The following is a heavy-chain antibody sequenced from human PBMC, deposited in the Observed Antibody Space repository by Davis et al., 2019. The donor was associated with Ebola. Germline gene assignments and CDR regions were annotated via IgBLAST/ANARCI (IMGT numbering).Heavy chain of an antibody. J-gene: IGHJ4*02. CDR3: ARDLWGLMVQGVPLDY. Sequence: GGSLRLSCAASGYSFSTYSMNWVRQAPGKGLEWVSYISHRGTLIYYADSVKGRFTISRDNAKNSLYLQMNSLRAEDTAVYYCARDLWGLMVQGVPLDYWGQGTLVTVSS. CDR2: ISHRGTLI. V-gene: IGHV3-48*01. CDR1: GYSFSTYS. D-gene: IGHD3-10*01.